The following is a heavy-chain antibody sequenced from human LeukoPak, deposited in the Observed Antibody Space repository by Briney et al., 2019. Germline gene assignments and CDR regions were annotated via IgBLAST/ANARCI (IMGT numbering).Heavy chain of an antibody. CDR1: GGPISSGAYY. Sequence: SQTLSLTYTVSGGPISSGAYYWSWIRQHPGKGLEWIGYIYYSGSTYYNPSLKGRVIISIDTSKNQFSLNLSSVTAADTAVYYCARAPIGSGNDYYFDYWGQGTLVTVSS. D-gene: IGHD3-10*01. CDR2: IYYSGST. CDR3: ARAPIGSGNDYYFDY. J-gene: IGHJ4*02. V-gene: IGHV4-31*03.